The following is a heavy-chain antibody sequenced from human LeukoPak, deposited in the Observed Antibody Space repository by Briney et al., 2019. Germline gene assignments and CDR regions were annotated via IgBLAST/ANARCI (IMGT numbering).Heavy chain of an antibody. CDR3: ARRLTYYDILTGQQFDP. Sequence: PSETLSLTCTVSGGSISSGGYYWSWIRQPPGKGLEWIGSIYYSGSTYYNPSLKSRVTISVDTSKNQFSLKLSSVTAADTAVYYCARRLTYYDILTGQQFDPWGQGTLVTVSS. V-gene: IGHV4-39*01. CDR2: IYYSGST. D-gene: IGHD3-9*01. J-gene: IGHJ5*02. CDR1: GGSISSGGYY.